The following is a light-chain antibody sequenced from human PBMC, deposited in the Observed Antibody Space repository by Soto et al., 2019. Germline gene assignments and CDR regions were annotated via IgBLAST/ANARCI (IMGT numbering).Light chain of an antibody. CDR2: AAS. J-gene: IGKJ4*01. Sequence: DIQMTQSPSSVSASVGDTVNITCRASQDISSWVAWYQQKPGKAPKLLISAASSVQSGLPTRFSGSGSGTYFTLIISGLQPEDVATYFCQQGDSFPFTFGGGTKVEIK. CDR3: QQGDSFPFT. V-gene: IGKV1-12*01. CDR1: QDISSW.